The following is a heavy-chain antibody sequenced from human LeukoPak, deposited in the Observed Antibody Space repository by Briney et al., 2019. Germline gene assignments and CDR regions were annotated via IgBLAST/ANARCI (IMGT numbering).Heavy chain of an antibody. D-gene: IGHD5-12*01. CDR3: ARRGGYSGYGPFGY. CDR2: IYTSVST. Sequence: PSQTLSLTCTVPGGSISSGSYYWSWIRQPAGKGLEWIGRIYTSVSTNYNPSLKSRVTISVDTSKNQFSLKLSSVTAADTAVYYCARRGGYSGYGPFGYWGQGTLVTVSS. V-gene: IGHV4-61*02. CDR1: GGSISSGSYY. J-gene: IGHJ4*02.